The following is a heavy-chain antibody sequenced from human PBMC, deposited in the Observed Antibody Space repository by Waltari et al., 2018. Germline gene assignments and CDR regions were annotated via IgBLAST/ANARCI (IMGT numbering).Heavy chain of an antibody. Sequence: QLQLQESGPGLVKPSETLSLTCTVSGGSISSSSYYWGWIRQPPGKGLEWIGSIYFSGSTYYNPSLKSRVTISVDTSKNQFSLKLSSVTAADTAVYYCASTPIVATVGKFDYWGQGTLVTVSS. J-gene: IGHJ4*02. CDR2: IYFSGST. V-gene: IGHV4-39*01. D-gene: IGHD5-12*01. CDR3: ASTPIVATVGKFDY. CDR1: GGSISSSSYY.